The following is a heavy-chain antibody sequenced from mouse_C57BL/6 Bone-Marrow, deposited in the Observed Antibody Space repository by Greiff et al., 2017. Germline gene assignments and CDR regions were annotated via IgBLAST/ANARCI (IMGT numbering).Heavy chain of an antibody. Sequence: EVMLVESGAELVRPGASVKLSCTASGFNIKDDYMHWVKQRPEQGLEWIGWIDPENGDTEYASKFQGKATITADTSSNTAYLQLSSLTSEDTAVYYCTYGPDYWGQGTTLTGSS. D-gene: IGHD1-1*01. CDR3: TYGPDY. V-gene: IGHV14-4*01. CDR1: GFNIKDDY. CDR2: IDPENGDT. J-gene: IGHJ2*01.